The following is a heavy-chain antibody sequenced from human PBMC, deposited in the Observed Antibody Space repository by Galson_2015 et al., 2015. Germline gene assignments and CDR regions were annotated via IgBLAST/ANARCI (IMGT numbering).Heavy chain of an antibody. CDR3: ARVRAYTYGIDCDY. CDR1: GFTFSTYV. J-gene: IGHJ4*02. Sequence: SLRLSCAASGFTFSTYVMTWVRRAPGKGLEWVSYISSSGSTIYYADSVKGRFTISRDNAKNSVYLQMNSLRAEDTAVYYCARVRAYTYGIDCDYWGQGTLVTVSS. D-gene: IGHD5-18*01. CDR2: ISSSGSTI. V-gene: IGHV3-48*03.